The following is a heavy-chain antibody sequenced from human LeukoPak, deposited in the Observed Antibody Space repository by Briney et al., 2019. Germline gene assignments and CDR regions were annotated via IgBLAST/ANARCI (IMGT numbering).Heavy chain of an antibody. Sequence: PGGSLRLSCAASGNYWMHWVRQVPGKGLVWVSRINSDASTINYADSVKGRFTISRDNAKNTLYLQMNSLRAEDTAVYYCARATSLFDYWGQGTLVTVSS. CDR1: GNYW. CDR2: INSDASTI. CDR3: ARATSLFDY. V-gene: IGHV3-74*01. J-gene: IGHJ4*02.